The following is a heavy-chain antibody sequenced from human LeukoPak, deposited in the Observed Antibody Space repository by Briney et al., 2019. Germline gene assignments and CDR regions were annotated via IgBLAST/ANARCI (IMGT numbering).Heavy chain of an antibody. CDR3: AGRYCSSTSCPNWFDP. Sequence: SVKVSCKASGGTFSSYAISWVRQAPGQGLEWMGGIIPIFGTANYAQKFQGRVTITADESTSTAYMELSSLRSEDTAVYYCAGRYCSSTSCPNWFDPWGQGTLVTVSS. V-gene: IGHV1-69*13. J-gene: IGHJ5*02. D-gene: IGHD2-2*01. CDR1: GGTFSSYA. CDR2: IIPIFGTA.